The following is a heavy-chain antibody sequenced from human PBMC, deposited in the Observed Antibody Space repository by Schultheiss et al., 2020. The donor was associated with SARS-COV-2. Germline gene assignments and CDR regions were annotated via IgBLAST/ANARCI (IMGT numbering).Heavy chain of an antibody. Sequence: SQTLSLTCTVSGGSISSGGYYWGWIRQPPGKGLEWIGSIYYSGSTNYNPSLKSRVTISVDTSKNQFSLKLSSVTAADTAVYYCARNRQLARRGYSYGFDYWGQGTLVTVSS. J-gene: IGHJ4*02. V-gene: IGHV4-39*07. D-gene: IGHD5-18*01. CDR2: IYYSGST. CDR3: ARNRQLARRGYSYGFDY. CDR1: GGSISSGGYY.